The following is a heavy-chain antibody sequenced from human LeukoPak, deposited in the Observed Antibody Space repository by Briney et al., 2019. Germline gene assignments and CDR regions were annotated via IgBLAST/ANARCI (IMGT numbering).Heavy chain of an antibody. J-gene: IGHJ3*02. CDR3: ARRNGRGWKYDAFDI. Sequence: SETLSLTCTVSGDSISSYYWSWIRQPPGKGLEWIGHISTSGNTNYNSSLKRRVTISLGTSRNQFSLRLSSVTAADTAAYYCARRNGRGWKYDAFDIWGQGTVVTVSS. D-gene: IGHD1-1*01. CDR1: GDSISSYY. V-gene: IGHV4-4*09. CDR2: ISTSGNT.